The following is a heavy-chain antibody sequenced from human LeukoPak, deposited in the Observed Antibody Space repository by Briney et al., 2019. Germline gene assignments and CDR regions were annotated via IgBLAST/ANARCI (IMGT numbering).Heavy chain of an antibody. CDR2: ISYDGSNK. Sequence: GGSLRLSCAASGFTFSSYAVHWVRQAPGKGLDWVAVISYDGSNKYYADSVKGRFTISRDNSKNTLYLQMNSLRAEDTAVYYCAKEVCDGYNSVCYWGQGTLVTVSS. D-gene: IGHD5-24*01. CDR1: GFTFSSYA. J-gene: IGHJ4*02. CDR3: AKEVCDGYNSVCY. V-gene: IGHV3-30*07.